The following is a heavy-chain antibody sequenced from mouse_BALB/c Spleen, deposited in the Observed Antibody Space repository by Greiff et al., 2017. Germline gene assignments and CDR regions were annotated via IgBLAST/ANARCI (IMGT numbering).Heavy chain of an antibody. CDR2: ISSGSSTI. V-gene: IGHV5-17*02. CDR3: ARGNYYDYAWFAY. Sequence: EVMLVESGGGLVQPGGSRKLSCAASGFTFSSFGMHWVRQAPEKGLGWVAYISSGSSTIYYADTVKGRFTISRDNPKNTLFLQMTSLRSEDTAMYYCARGNYYDYAWFAYWGQGTLVTVSA. CDR1: GFTFSSFG. J-gene: IGHJ3*01. D-gene: IGHD2-4*01.